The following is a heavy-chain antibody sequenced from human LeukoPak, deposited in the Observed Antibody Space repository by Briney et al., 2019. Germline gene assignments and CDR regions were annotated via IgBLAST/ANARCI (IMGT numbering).Heavy chain of an antibody. CDR2: INHSGST. V-gene: IGHV4-34*01. CDR1: GGSFSGYY. Sequence: PSETLSLTCAVYGGSFSGYYWSWIRQPPGKGLEWIGEINHSGSTNYNPSLKSRVTISVDTSKNQFSLKLSSVTAADTAVYYCARDIGSSDFDYWGQGTLVTVSS. D-gene: IGHD6-6*01. J-gene: IGHJ4*02. CDR3: ARDIGSSDFDY.